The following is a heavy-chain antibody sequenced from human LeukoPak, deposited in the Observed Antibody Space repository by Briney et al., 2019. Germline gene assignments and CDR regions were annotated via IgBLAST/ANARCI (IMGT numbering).Heavy chain of an antibody. D-gene: IGHD3-22*01. CDR1: GFTFSDYY. CDR2: ISSSGSTI. J-gene: IGHJ4*02. CDR3: ARPDTYYYDSSGYYYY. V-gene: IGHV3-11*01. Sequence: GGSLRLSCAASGFTFSDYYMSWIRQAPGKGLEWVSYISSSGSTIYYADSVKGRFTISRDNAKNSLYLQVNSLRAEGTAVYYCARPDTYYYDSSGYYYYWGQGTLVTVSS.